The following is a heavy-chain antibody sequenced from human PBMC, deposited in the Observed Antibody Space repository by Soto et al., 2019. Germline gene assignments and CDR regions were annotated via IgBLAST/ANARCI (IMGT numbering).Heavy chain of an antibody. CDR1: GFTFTSSA. D-gene: IGHD1-26*01. Sequence: SVKVSFKASGFTFTSSAVQWVRQARVQRLEWIGWIVVGSGNTNYAQKFQERVTITRDMSTSTAYMELSSLRSEDTAVYYCAADRASAGSYSLDYWGQGTLVTVSS. V-gene: IGHV1-58*01. J-gene: IGHJ4*02. CDR2: IVVGSGNT. CDR3: AADRASAGSYSLDY.